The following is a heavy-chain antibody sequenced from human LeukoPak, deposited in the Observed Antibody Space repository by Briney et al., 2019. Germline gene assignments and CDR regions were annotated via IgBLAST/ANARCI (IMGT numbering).Heavy chain of an antibody. Sequence: SETLSLTCTVSGGSISSYYWSWIRQPPAKGLEWIGYIYYSGSTNYNPSLKSRVTISVDTSKNQFSLKLSSVTAADTAVYYCARVHGYSSSWSPYYYYGMDVWGQGTTVTVSS. V-gene: IGHV4-59*01. CDR2: IYYSGST. CDR3: ARVHGYSSSWSPYYYYGMDV. D-gene: IGHD6-13*01. CDR1: GGSISSYY. J-gene: IGHJ6*02.